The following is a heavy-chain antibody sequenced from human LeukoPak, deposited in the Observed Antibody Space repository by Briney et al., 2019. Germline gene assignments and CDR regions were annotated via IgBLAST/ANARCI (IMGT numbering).Heavy chain of an antibody. CDR3: ATPRSPDWYFDL. CDR1: GGTFSSYA. CDR2: IIPIFGTA. J-gene: IGHJ2*01. V-gene: IGHV1-69*05. Sequence: GASVKVSCKASGGTFSSYAISWVRQAPGQGLEWMGVIIPIFGTANYAQKFQGRVTITTDESTSTAYMELSSLRSEDTAVYYCATPRSPDWYFDLWGRGTLVTVSS.